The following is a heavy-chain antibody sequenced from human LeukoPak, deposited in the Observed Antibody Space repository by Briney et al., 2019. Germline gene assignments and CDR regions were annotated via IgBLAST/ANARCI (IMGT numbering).Heavy chain of an antibody. J-gene: IGHJ6*02. CDR2: IRSKANNYAT. Sequence: GGSLRLSCAASGFTLDGPAMHWVRQTSGQGLEWVGRIRSKANNYATEYAASMKGRLFISRDDSRNAAYLHLTSLKSEDTAVYYCGRQMRPATFCSITRCYDYDFYGMDVWGQGTTVTVSS. CDR3: GRQMRPATFCSITRCYDYDFYGMDV. V-gene: IGHV3-73*01. D-gene: IGHD2-2*01. CDR1: GFTLDGPA.